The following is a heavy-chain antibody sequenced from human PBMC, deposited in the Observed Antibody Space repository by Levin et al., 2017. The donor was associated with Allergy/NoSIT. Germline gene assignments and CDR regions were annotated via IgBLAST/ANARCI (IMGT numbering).Heavy chain of an antibody. Sequence: ASVKVSCKASGYTFTGYYMHWVRQAPGQGLEWMGWINPNSGGTNYAQKFQGRVTMTRDTSISTAYMELSRLRSDDTAVYYCARSYDSSGYYSYWYFDRWGRGTLVTVSS. J-gene: IGHJ2*01. CDR3: ARSYDSSGYYSYWYFDR. CDR1: GYTFTGYY. V-gene: IGHV1-2*02. CDR2: INPNSGGT. D-gene: IGHD3-22*01.